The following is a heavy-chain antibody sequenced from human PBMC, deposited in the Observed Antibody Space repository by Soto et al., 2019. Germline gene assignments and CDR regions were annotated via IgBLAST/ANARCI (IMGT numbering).Heavy chain of an antibody. J-gene: IGHJ4*02. CDR3: ARGIVGATFDFGY. CDR2: IIPIFGTA. V-gene: IGHV1-69*13. D-gene: IGHD1-26*01. CDR1: GGTFSSYA. Sequence: SVKVSCKSSGGTFSSYAISWMRQAPRQGLEWMGGIIPIFGTANYAQKFQGRVTITADESTRTAYMELSSLRSEDTAVYYCARGIVGATFDFGYGGQGTLVTVSS.